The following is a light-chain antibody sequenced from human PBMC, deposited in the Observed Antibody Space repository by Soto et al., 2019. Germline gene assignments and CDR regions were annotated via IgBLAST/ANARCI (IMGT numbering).Light chain of an antibody. CDR1: QSLTNNF. J-gene: IGKJ4*01. CDR3: QRFDNSPT. CDR2: DVS. V-gene: IGKV3D-20*01. Sequence: EIVLTQSPATLSLSQGERVTLSCGASQSLTNNFLAWYQQRPGLAPKLLIFDVSTRATGIPDRFSGSGSGTDFTLTISRLEPEDFAVYYCQRFDNSPTFGGGTKVEFK.